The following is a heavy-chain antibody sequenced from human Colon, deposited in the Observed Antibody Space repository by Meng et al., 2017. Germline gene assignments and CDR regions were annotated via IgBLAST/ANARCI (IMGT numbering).Heavy chain of an antibody. CDR2: IYWDDDK. D-gene: IGHD7-27*01. J-gene: IGHJ4*02. Sequence: QITLKESGPTLVKPTQTLTPTCSIPGFALSGVTVAWIRQPPGKALECLAVIYWDDDKRYRPSLESRLTITKDTSKNQVVLTMTNVDPVDTATYYCARARELWGRPLPSPFDYWGPGTLVTVSS. V-gene: IGHV2-5*02. CDR3: ARARELWGRPLPSPFDY. CDR1: GFALSGVT.